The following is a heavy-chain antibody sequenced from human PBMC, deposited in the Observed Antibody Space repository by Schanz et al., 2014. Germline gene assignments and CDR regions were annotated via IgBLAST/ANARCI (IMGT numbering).Heavy chain of an antibody. CDR1: GFTVNTNY. D-gene: IGHD2-15*01. V-gene: IGHV3-53*01. J-gene: IGHJ4*02. CDR3: ARAGYCRDSGCYSLGIEY. CDR2: INSGGST. Sequence: EVQLVESGGGLIQPGGSLRLSCAVSGFTVNTNYMSWVRQAPGKGLEWVSINSGGSTFYADSVKGRFTISRDNSKNTLYLQMNSLRAEDTAVYYCARAGYCRDSGCYSLGIEYWGQGTLVTVSS.